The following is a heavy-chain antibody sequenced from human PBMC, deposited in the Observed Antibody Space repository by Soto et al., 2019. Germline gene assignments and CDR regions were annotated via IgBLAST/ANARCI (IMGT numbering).Heavy chain of an antibody. J-gene: IGHJ4*02. Sequence: SETLSLTSTVSGGSISIGDYYLSWIRQPPGKGLEWIGYIYYSGSTYYNPSLKSRVTISVDTSKNQFSLKLSSVTAADTAVYYCARARGARYFDYWGQGTLVTVSS. V-gene: IGHV4-30-4*02. CDR1: GGSISIGDYY. CDR3: ARARGARYFDY. CDR2: IYYSGST. D-gene: IGHD2-15*01.